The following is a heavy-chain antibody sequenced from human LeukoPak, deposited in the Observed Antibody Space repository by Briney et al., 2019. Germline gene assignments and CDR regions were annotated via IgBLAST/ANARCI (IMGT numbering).Heavy chain of an antibody. D-gene: IGHD1-14*01. J-gene: IGHJ6*02. CDR2: IYYSGST. CDR1: GGSISSYY. Sequence: PSETLSLTCTVSGGSISSYYWSWIRQPPGKGLEWIGYIYYSGSTNYNPSLKSRVAISVDTSKNQFSLKLSSVTAADTAVYYCARHGIPHYYYGMDVWGQGTTVTVSS. V-gene: IGHV4-59*08. CDR3: ARHGIPHYYYGMDV.